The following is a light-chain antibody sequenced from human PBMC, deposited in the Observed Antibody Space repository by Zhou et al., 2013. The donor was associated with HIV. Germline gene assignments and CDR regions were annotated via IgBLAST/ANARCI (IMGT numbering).Light chain of an antibody. J-gene: IGKJ4*01. CDR1: QSVSSN. V-gene: IGKV3-15*01. CDR3: QQYHDWPLT. CDR2: GAS. Sequence: EIVMTQSPATLSVSLGQRANFSCWASQSVSSNLAWYQQKPGQAPRLLIYGASARATGIPASFSGSGSGTEFTLTINSLQSEDFAVYYCQQYHDWPLTFGGGTKVEIK.